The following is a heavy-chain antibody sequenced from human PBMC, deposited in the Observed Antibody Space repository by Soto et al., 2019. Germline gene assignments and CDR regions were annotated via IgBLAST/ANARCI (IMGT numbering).Heavy chain of an antibody. CDR2: IFSSGST. V-gene: IGHV4-4*07. J-gene: IGHJ4*02. Sequence: SETLSLTCTVSGGSINTFYWSWVRQPAGKGLEWIGRIFSSGSTSFNPSLESRVAMSVDTSKNHFSLNLSSVTAADMTVYYCAREGSYSAYNFAHGIQLWSFDFWGQGALVTVSS. CDR3: AREGSYSAYNFAHGIQLWSFDF. D-gene: IGHD5-12*01. CDR1: GGSINTFY.